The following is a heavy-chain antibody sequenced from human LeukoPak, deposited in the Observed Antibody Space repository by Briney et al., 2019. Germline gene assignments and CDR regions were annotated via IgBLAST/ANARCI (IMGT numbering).Heavy chain of an antibody. Sequence: PGGSLRLSCAASGFTVSSNYMSWVRQAPGKGLEWVSVIYSGGSTYYADSVKGRCTISRDNSKNTLSLQMNSLRAEDTAVYYCAKHYYDSSGPGNYWGQGTLVTVSS. CDR2: IYSGGST. V-gene: IGHV3-53*01. J-gene: IGHJ4*02. CDR3: AKHYYDSSGPGNY. CDR1: GFTVSSNY. D-gene: IGHD3-22*01.